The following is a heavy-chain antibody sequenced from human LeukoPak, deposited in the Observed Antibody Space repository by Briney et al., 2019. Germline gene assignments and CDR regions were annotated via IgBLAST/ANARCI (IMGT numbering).Heavy chain of an antibody. CDR3: ARLDSRGSSRGYYYYGMDV. D-gene: IGHD6-6*01. CDR1: GFTFSNYA. Sequence: PGGSLRLSCAASGFTFSNYAMNWVRQAPGKGLEWVSSISSSSTYIYYADSVKGRFTISRDNAKNSLYLQMNSLRDEDTAVYYCARLDSRGSSRGYYYYGMDVWGQGTTVTVSS. CDR2: ISSSSTYI. V-gene: IGHV3-21*01. J-gene: IGHJ6*02.